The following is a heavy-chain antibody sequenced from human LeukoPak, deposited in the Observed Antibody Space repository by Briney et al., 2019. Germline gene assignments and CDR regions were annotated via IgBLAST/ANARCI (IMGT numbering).Heavy chain of an antibody. J-gene: IGHJ6*02. CDR3: ARDPHLQYGYYYYYGMDV. CDR1: GGSFSGYY. Sequence: PSETLSLTCAVYGGSFSGYYWSWIRQPPGKGLEWIGYIYYSGSTYYNPSLKSRVTISVDTSKNQFSLKLSSVTAADTAVYYCARDPHLQYGYYYYYGMDVWGQGTTVTVSS. V-gene: IGHV4-30-4*08. CDR2: IYYSGST. D-gene: IGHD5-24*01.